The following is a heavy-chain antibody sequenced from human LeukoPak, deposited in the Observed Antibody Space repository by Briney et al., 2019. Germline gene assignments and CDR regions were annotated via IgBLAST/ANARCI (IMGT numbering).Heavy chain of an antibody. V-gene: IGHV3-7*01. J-gene: IGHJ1*01. D-gene: IGHD3-10*01. CDR3: AKEFPEIRGDVSRYFQH. CDR1: GFTFNNYW. CDR2: IKQDGSEK. Sequence: PGGSLRLSCAASGFTFNNYWMSWVRQAPGKGLQWVANIKQDGSEKFYVDSVKGRFTISRDNSKNTLYLQMNGLRAEDTAVYYCAKEFPEIRGDVSRYFQHWGQGTLVTVSS.